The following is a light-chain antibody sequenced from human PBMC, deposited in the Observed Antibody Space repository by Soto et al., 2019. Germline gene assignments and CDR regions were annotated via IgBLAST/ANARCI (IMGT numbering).Light chain of an antibody. J-gene: IGLJ1*01. CDR3: SSYTSSSTQYV. Sequence: QSALTQPASVSGSPGQSITISCTGTSSDVGGYNYVSWYQQHPGKAHKLMIYEVSNRPSGVSNRFSGSKSGNTASLTISGLQAEYEADYYCSSYTSSSTQYVVGTGTKLTVL. CDR2: EVS. V-gene: IGLV2-14*01. CDR1: SSDVGGYNY.